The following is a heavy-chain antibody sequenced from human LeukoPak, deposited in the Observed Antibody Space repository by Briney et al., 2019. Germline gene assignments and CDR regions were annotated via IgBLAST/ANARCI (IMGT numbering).Heavy chain of an antibody. CDR1: GGSISSATSY. CDR2: IYYSGST. D-gene: IGHD2-2*03. V-gene: IGHV4-39*01. Sequence: SETLSLTCAVSGGSISSATSYWGWIRQPPGKGLEWLGRIYYSGSTFYNPSLKSRVNISVDTSKNQFSLRLSSVTAADTAVYYCARHGSTDYFDYWGQGTLVTVSS. CDR3: ARHGSTDYFDY. J-gene: IGHJ4*02.